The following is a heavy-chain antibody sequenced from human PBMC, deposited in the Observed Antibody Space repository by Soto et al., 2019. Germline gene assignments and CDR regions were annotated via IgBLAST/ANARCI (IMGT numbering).Heavy chain of an antibody. CDR2: IDPRDSYT. CDR3: AREKSDLELFNWLDP. D-gene: IGHD1-7*01. Sequence: DVQLAQSGAEVKKPGEALRITCEASGYSFTTYWISWVRQMPGKGLEWMGGIDPRDSYTKYSPSFQGHVTISVDKSISTAYLQWNSLKASDTAIYYCAREKSDLELFNWLDPWGQGTLVTVSS. CDR1: GYSFTTYW. V-gene: IGHV5-10-1*03. J-gene: IGHJ5*02.